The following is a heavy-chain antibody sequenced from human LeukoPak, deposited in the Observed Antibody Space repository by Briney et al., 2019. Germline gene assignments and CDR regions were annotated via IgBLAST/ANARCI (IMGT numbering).Heavy chain of an antibody. D-gene: IGHD2-15*01. J-gene: IGHJ4*02. V-gene: IGHV3-33*03. CDR2: IWYDGSNK. CDR1: GFTFSSYG. CDR3: AKDKWGSWRTFDY. Sequence: GGSLRLSCAASGFTFSSYGMHWVRQAPGKGLEWVAVIWYDGSNKYYADSVKGRFTISRDNAKNSLYLQMNSLRAEDTALYYCAKDKWGSWRTFDYWGQGTLVTVSS.